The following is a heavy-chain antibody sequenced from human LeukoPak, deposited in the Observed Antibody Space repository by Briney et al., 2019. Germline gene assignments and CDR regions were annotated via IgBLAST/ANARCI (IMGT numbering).Heavy chain of an antibody. CDR2: IYYSGST. CDR1: GGSISSYY. D-gene: IGHD3-3*02. Sequence: LETLSLTCTVSGGSISSYYWSWIRQPPGKGLEWIGYIYYSGSTNYNPSLKSRVTISVDTSKNQFSLKLSSVTAADTAVYYCARDHFWSGYYKQDYYYYYMDVWGKGTTVTVSS. CDR3: ARDHFWSGYYKQDYYYYYMDV. V-gene: IGHV4-59*01. J-gene: IGHJ6*03.